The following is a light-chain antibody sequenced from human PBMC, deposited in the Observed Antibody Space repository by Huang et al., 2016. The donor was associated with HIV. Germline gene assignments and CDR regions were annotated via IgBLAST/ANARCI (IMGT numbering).Light chain of an antibody. CDR3: QHSYSTPLT. CDR1: QSISRY. V-gene: IGKV1-39*01. J-gene: IGKJ4*01. Sequence: DIQMTQSPSSLSASVGDIVTITCRASQSISRYLNWYQQKPGKAPKLMIYAASSLQSGVPARFSGSGSGTDFPLTISSLQPEDFATYFCQHSYSTPLTFGGGTNVEIK. CDR2: AAS.